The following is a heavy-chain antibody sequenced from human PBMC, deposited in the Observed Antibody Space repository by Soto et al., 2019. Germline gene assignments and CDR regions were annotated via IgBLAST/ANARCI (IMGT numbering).Heavy chain of an antibody. D-gene: IGHD5-18*01. V-gene: IGHV1-69*06. CDR1: GGTFSSYA. J-gene: IGHJ5*02. Sequence: QVQLVQSGAEVKKPGSSVKVSCKASGGTFSSYAISWVRQAPGQGLEWMGGIIPIFGTANYAQKFQGRVTITEDKYTSTAYMELSSLRSEDKAVYYCARGYSYGQPHWFDPWGQGTLVTVSS. CDR3: ARGYSYGQPHWFDP. CDR2: IIPIFGTA.